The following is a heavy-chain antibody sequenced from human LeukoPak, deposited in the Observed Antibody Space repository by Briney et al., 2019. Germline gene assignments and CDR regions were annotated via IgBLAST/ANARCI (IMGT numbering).Heavy chain of an antibody. Sequence: GGSLRLFCAASGFTFSDYYMSWIRQAPGKGLEWVSYISSSGSTIYYADSVKGRFTNSRDNAKNSLYLQMSSLRAEDTGVYYCARARRSEYQGNWGQGTPVTVSS. CDR3: ARARRSEYQGN. D-gene: IGHD2-2*01. V-gene: IGHV3-11*04. CDR1: GFTFSDYY. CDR2: ISSSGSTI. J-gene: IGHJ4*02.